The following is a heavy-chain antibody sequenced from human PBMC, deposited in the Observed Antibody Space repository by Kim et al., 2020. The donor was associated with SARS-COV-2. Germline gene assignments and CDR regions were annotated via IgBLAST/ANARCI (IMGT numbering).Heavy chain of an antibody. J-gene: IGHJ3*02. D-gene: IGHD3-9*01. V-gene: IGHV4-59*01. Sequence: KSRVTISVDTSKNHFSLKLSSVTAADTAVYYCARDLGYDILTGYYNAFDIWGQGTMVTVSP. CDR3: ARDLGYDILTGYYNAFDI.